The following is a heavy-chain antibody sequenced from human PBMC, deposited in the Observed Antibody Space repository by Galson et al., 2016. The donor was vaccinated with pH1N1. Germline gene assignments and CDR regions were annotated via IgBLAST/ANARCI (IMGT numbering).Heavy chain of an antibody. V-gene: IGHV1-18*01. CDR3: ARDVRILLWLPDF. J-gene: IGHJ4*02. Sequence: SVKVSCKASGYTFTNYGITWVRQAPGQGLEWMAWMSAYNGNTNYAQKFQGRVTMATDTSTNTAYMELRNLTSDDTAVYYCARDVRILLWLPDFWGQGTLVTVSS. CDR2: MSAYNGNT. D-gene: IGHD5-18*01. CDR1: GYTFTNYG.